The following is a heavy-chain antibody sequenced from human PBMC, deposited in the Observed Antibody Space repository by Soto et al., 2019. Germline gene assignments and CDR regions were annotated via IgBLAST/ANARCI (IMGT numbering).Heavy chain of an antibody. CDR3: ARGGNFLPPTVNWFDP. J-gene: IGHJ5*02. V-gene: IGHV4-34*01. CDR1: GGSFSGYY. CDR2: INHSGST. D-gene: IGHD4-17*01. Sequence: SETLSLTCADYGGSFSGYYWSWLRQPPGKGLEWIGEINHSGSTNYNPSLKSRVTISVDTSKNQFSLKLSSVTAADTAVYYCARGGNFLPPTVNWFDPWGQGTLVTVSS.